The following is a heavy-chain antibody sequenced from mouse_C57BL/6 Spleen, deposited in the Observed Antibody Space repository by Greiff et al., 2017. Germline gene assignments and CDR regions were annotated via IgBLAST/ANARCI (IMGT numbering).Heavy chain of an antibody. V-gene: IGHV1-64*01. J-gene: IGHJ1*03. CDR3: ARSPTYWYFDV. CDR1: GYTFTSYW. Sequence: QVQLQQPGAELVKPGASVKLSCKASGYTFTSYWMHWVKQRPGQGLEWIGMIHPNSGSTNYNEKFKSKATLTVDKSSSTAYMQLSSLTSEDSAVYYCARSPTYWYFDVWGTGTTVTVSS. CDR2: IHPNSGST.